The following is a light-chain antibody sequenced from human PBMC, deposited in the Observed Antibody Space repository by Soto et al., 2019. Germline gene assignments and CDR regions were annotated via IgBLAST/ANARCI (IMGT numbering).Light chain of an antibody. CDR1: QSISSW. J-gene: IGKJ1*01. CDR3: QQYNSYST. V-gene: IGKV1-5*01. CDR2: DAS. Sequence: MKMSQSPSTRSASVLDRVTITCLASQSISSWLAWYQQKPGKAPKLLIYDASSLESGVPSRFSGSGSGTEFTLTISSLQPDDFATYYCQQYNSYSTFGQGTKVDIK.